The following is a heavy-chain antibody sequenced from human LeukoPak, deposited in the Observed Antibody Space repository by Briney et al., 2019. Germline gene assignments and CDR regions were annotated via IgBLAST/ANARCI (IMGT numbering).Heavy chain of an antibody. CDR1: GGSISSGSYY. J-gene: IGHJ4*02. V-gene: IGHV4-61*02. CDR2: IYTSGST. CDR3: ARETDVTIFGVVIIGYFDY. D-gene: IGHD3-3*01. Sequence: SETLSLTCTVSGGSISSGSYYWSWIRQPAGKGLEWIGRIYTSGSTNYNPSLKSRVTISVDTSKNQFSLKLSSVTAADTAVYYCARETDVTIFGVVIIGYFDYWGQGTLVTVSS.